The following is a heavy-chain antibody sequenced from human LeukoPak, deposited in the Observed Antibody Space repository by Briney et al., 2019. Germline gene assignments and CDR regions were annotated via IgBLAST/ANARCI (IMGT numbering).Heavy chain of an antibody. J-gene: IGHJ6*04. V-gene: IGHV4-4*07. D-gene: IGHD3-16*01. CDR1: GGSINNYF. Sequence: SETLSLTCTVSGGSINNYFWSWIRQPAGKGLEWIGRMHTSGITSYNPSLKSRVTMSLDTSRNQFSLNLRSVTAADTALYYCARGGSPDVWGKGTTVTVFS. CDR2: MHTSGIT. CDR3: ARGGSPDV.